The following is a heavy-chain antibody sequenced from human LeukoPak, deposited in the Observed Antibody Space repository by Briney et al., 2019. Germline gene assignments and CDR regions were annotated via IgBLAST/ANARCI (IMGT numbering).Heavy chain of an antibody. D-gene: IGHD3-22*01. J-gene: IGHJ5*02. V-gene: IGHV4-4*07. CDR2: IYTSGST. CDR3: ARDGHYYDSSAPTFGNWFDP. Sequence: SETLSLICTVSGGSISSYYWSWIRQPAGKGLEWIGRIYTSGSTNYNPSLKSRITMSVATSKNQFSLKLSSVTAAATAVYYCARDGHYYDSSAPTFGNWFDPWGQGILVTVSS. CDR1: GGSISSYY.